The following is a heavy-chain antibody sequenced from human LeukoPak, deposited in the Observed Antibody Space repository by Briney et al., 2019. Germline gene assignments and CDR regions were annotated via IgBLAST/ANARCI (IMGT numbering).Heavy chain of an antibody. CDR3: AREGDSSSWYGYNWFDP. Sequence: SETLSLTCTVSGESISSFYWSWIRQPAGKGLEWIGHIYSSGSTNYNPSLKSRVTMSVDTSKNQFSLKLSSVTAADTAVYYCAREGDSSSWYGYNWFDPWGQGTLVTVSS. CDR1: GESISSFY. V-gene: IGHV4-4*07. J-gene: IGHJ5*02. CDR2: IYSSGST. D-gene: IGHD6-13*01.